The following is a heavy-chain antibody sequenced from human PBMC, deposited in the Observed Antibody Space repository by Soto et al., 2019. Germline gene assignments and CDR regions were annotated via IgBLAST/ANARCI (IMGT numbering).Heavy chain of an antibody. D-gene: IGHD6-6*01. CDR3: ARGPYSDSSEWFDP. V-gene: IGHV3-23*01. Sequence: GGSLRLSCAASGFTFSSYAMAWVRQAPGRGLEWVSSISGRGDRTYYADSVKGRFTISRDNSKNTLSLQMNRLRAGDTALYYCARGPYSDSSEWFDPWGQGTLVTVSS. J-gene: IGHJ5*02. CDR1: GFTFSSYA. CDR2: ISGRGDRT.